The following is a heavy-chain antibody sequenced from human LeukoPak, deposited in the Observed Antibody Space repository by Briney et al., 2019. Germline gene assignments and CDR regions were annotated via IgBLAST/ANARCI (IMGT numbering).Heavy chain of an antibody. Sequence: GGSLRLSCAASGFTFVSYSMNWVRPAPGKGLEWVSCIDSGSTYIYYADSVKGRFTISRDNAKNSLYLQMNSLSVEDTAVYYCARSRGLATIGHAFDIWGQGTMVTVSS. CDR2: IDSGSTYI. V-gene: IGHV3-21*01. CDR1: GFTFVSYS. D-gene: IGHD5-24*01. J-gene: IGHJ3*02. CDR3: ARSRGLATIGHAFDI.